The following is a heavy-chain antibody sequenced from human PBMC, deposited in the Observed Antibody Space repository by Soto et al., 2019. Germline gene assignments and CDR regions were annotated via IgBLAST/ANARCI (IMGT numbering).Heavy chain of an antibody. D-gene: IGHD3-22*01. Sequence: PSETLSLTCSVSGDSISRIDYYWTWIRQHPEKGLEWIGNIYLRGNTYYSPSLESRLTISVDTSKNQFSLKLTSVTAADTAVYYCAREGGSYDSGGYLIRGAFDIWGQGTMVT. V-gene: IGHV4-31*03. CDR3: AREGGSYDSGGYLIRGAFDI. J-gene: IGHJ3*02. CDR1: GDSISRIDYY. CDR2: IYLRGNT.